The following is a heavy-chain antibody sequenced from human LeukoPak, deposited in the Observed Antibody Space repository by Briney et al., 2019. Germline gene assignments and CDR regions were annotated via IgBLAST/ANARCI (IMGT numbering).Heavy chain of an antibody. CDR3: ARVGPTIVASVAY. CDR1: GYTFTSYG. CDR2: ISGSNENT. Sequence: ASVKVSCKASGYTFTSYGISWVRQAPGQGLEWMGWISGSNENTDSAQKFQGRVTMTTDTSTSTAYMQLRNLRSDDTATYYCARVGPTIVASVAYWGQGTLVTVSS. J-gene: IGHJ4*02. D-gene: IGHD5-12*01. V-gene: IGHV1-18*01.